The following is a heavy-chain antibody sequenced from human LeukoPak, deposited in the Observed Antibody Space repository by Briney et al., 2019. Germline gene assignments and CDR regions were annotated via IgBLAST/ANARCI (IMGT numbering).Heavy chain of an antibody. V-gene: IGHV1-69*13. J-gene: IGHJ4*02. Sequence: SVKVSCKASGDTFSSHSLSWVRQAPGQGLEWMGRIISVFGTTNYAQKFQGRVTITADESTSTAYMELSSLRSEDTAVYYCAREQQLVQMDYWGQGTLVTVSS. CDR3: AREQQLVQMDY. CDR1: GDTFSSHS. D-gene: IGHD6-13*01. CDR2: IISVFGTT.